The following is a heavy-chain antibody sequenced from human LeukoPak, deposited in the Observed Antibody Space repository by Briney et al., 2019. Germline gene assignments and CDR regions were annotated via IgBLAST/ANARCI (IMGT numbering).Heavy chain of an antibody. J-gene: IGHJ4*02. CDR2: IYPRDGST. V-gene: IGHV1-46*01. Sequence: ASVKVSCKASGYSFSSNYIHWVRQAPGQGLEWMGMIYPRDGSTSYAQKFQGRVTVTRDTSTSTVHMELSGLRSEDTAVYYCARDQEAFDYWGQGALVTVSS. CDR1: GYSFSSNY. CDR3: ARDQEAFDY.